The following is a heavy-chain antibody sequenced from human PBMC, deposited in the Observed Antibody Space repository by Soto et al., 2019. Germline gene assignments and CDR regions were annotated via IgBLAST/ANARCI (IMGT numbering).Heavy chain of an antibody. Sequence: EVQLVESGGGLVKPGGSLRLSCAASGFTFSSYSMNWVRQAPGKGLEWVSSISSSSSYIYYADSVKGRFTISRDNAKNSLYLQMNSLRAEDTAVYYCARVSGYYYYMDVWGQGTPVTVSS. V-gene: IGHV3-21*01. D-gene: IGHD3-10*01. CDR2: ISSSSSYI. CDR1: GFTFSSYS. J-gene: IGHJ6*03. CDR3: ARVSGYYYYMDV.